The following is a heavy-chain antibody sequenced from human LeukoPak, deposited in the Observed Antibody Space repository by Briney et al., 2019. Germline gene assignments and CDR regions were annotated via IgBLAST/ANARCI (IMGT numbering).Heavy chain of an antibody. CDR3: ARDFWSMVRGVISNWFDP. CDR1: GGTFSSYA. V-gene: IGHV1-69*04. Sequence: ASVKVSCKASGGTFSSYAISWVRQAPGQGLEWMGRIIPILGIANYAQKFQGRVTITADKSTSTAYMELSSLRSEDTAVYYCARDFWSMVRGVISNWFDPWGQGTLVTVSS. J-gene: IGHJ5*02. CDR2: IIPILGIA. D-gene: IGHD3-10*01.